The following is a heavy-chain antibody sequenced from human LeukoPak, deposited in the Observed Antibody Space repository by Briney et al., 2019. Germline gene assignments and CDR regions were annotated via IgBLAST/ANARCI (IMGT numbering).Heavy chain of an antibody. V-gene: IGHV4-31*03. CDR3: ARTITIFGALGYFDY. Sequence: SETLSLTCTVSWTSISSGAYSWSWVRQHPGKGLEWIAYIYYSGNTYYNPSLKRRVTISVDTSKNQFSLKLSSVTAADTAVYYYARTITIFGALGYFDYWGQGTLVTVSS. CDR2: IYYSGNT. CDR1: WTSISSGAYS. D-gene: IGHD3-3*01. J-gene: IGHJ4*02.